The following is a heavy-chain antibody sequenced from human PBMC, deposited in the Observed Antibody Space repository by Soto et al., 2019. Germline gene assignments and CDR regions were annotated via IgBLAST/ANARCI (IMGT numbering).Heavy chain of an antibody. CDR2: ISGSGDNT. J-gene: IGHJ6*02. Sequence: GGSLRLSCAASGFTFSNYAMSWVRQAPGKGLEWVSSISGSGDNTYFADSVKGRFTISRDNSKHTLYLQMNSLRAEDTAVYYCARGSLFSGMDVWGQGTTVTVSS. CDR3: ARGSLFSGMDV. CDR1: GFTFSNYA. V-gene: IGHV3-23*01. D-gene: IGHD3-10*01.